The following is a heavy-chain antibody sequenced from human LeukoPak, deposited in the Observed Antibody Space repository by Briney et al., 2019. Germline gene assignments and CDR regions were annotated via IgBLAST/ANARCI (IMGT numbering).Heavy chain of an antibody. D-gene: IGHD6-19*01. CDR3: ERIYSSGWYSFDY. Sequence: SETLSLTCTVSGGSISSYYWSWIRQPPGKGLEWMWYIYYSGSTNYNPSLKSRVTISVDTSKNQFSLKLSSVTAADTAVYYCERIYSSGWYSFDYWGQGTLVTVSS. CDR1: GGSISSYY. CDR2: IYYSGST. J-gene: IGHJ4*02. V-gene: IGHV4-59*01.